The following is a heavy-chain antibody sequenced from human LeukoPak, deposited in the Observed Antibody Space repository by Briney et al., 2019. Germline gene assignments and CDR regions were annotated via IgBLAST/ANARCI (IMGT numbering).Heavy chain of an antibody. CDR2: ISYDGSNK. J-gene: IGHJ4*02. V-gene: IGHV3-30*04. CDR1: GVTFTSYA. Sequence: GGCLRLSCAAPGVTFTSYAIHCVRQAPGKGLGWVAVISYDGSNKYYADSVKGRFTISRDNSKNTLYLQMNSLRAEDTAVYYCARDRTMVHFDYWGQGTLVTVSS. D-gene: IGHD3-10*01. CDR3: ARDRTMVHFDY.